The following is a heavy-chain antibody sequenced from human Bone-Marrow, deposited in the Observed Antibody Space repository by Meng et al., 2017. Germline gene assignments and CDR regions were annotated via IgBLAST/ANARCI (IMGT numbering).Heavy chain of an antibody. CDR3: ARVAYGRDNRYFDY. V-gene: IGHV4-31*03. Sequence: QVQLQESGPGLVKPSQTLSLTCTVSGGSISSGNHYWSWIRQHPGKGLEYIGYIYYSGSTYYNPSLKSRVIISVDTSKIQFSLRLNSVTAADTAVYYCARVAYGRDNRYFDYWGQGTLVTVSS. CDR1: GGSISSGNHY. D-gene: IGHD1-14*01. CDR2: IYYSGST. J-gene: IGHJ4*02.